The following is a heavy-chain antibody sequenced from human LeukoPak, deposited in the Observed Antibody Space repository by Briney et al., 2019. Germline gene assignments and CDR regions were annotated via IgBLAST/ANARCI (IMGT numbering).Heavy chain of an antibody. V-gene: IGHV4-34*01. CDR3: ARSRRSGRHNWFDP. Sequence: PSETLSLTCTVSGASISSYYWSWIRQPPGKGLEWIGEINHSGSTNYNPSLKSRVTISVDTSKNQFSLKLSSVTAADTAVYYCARSRRSGRHNWFDPWGQGTLVTVSS. CDR2: INHSGST. CDR1: GASISSYY. D-gene: IGHD6-19*01. J-gene: IGHJ5*02.